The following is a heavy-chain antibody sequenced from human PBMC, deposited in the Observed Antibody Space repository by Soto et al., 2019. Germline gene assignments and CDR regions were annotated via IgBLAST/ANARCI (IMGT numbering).Heavy chain of an antibody. CDR1: GYSFTSYW. V-gene: IGHV5-51*01. CDR2: IYPGDSDT. J-gene: IGHJ6*02. CDR3: ARRGGFFRADYYYYGMDV. D-gene: IGHD3-3*01. Sequence: PGESLKISCKGSGYSFTSYWIGWVRQMPGKGLEWMGIIYPGDSDTRYSPSFQGQVTISADKSISTAYLQWSSLKASDTAMYYCARRGGFFRADYYYYGMDVWGQGTTVTVSS.